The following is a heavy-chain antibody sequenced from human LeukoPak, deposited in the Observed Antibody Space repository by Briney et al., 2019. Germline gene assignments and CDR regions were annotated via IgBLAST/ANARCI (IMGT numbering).Heavy chain of an antibody. Sequence: GGSLRLSCAASGFTFSSYWMSWVRQAPGKGLEWVANTKQDGSEKHYVDSVKGRFTFSRDNAKNSLYLQMNSLRAEDTAVYYCARSWDKAMGAEGYWGQGTLVTVSS. V-gene: IGHV3-7*01. J-gene: IGHJ4*02. D-gene: IGHD5-18*01. CDR3: ARSWDKAMGAEGY. CDR2: TKQDGSEK. CDR1: GFTFSSYW.